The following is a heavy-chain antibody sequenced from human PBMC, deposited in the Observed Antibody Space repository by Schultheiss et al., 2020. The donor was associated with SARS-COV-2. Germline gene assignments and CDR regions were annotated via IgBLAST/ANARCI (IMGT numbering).Heavy chain of an antibody. CDR1: GYTFTSYY. D-gene: IGHD2-15*01. Sequence: ASVKVSCKASGYTFTSYYMHWVRQAPGQRLEWMGWINAGNGNTKYSQKFQGRVTITRDTSASTAYMELSSLRSEYTAVYYCARGGDSSNWSLYGMDVWGQGTTVTVSS. CDR2: INAGNGNT. CDR3: ARGGDSSNWSLYGMDV. J-gene: IGHJ6*02. V-gene: IGHV1-3*01.